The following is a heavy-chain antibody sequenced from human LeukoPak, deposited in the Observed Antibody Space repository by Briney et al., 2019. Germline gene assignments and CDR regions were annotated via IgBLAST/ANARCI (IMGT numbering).Heavy chain of an antibody. V-gene: IGHV4-34*01. CDR2: INHSGST. CDR1: GGSFSGYY. CDR3: ARRRYCSSTSCYYYYYYYMDV. J-gene: IGHJ6*03. D-gene: IGHD2-2*01. Sequence: SETLSLTCAVYGGSFSGYYWSWIRQPPGKGLEWIGEINHSGSTNYNPSLKSRVTISADTSKNQFSLKLSSVTAADTAVYYCARRRYCSSTSCYYYYYYYMDVWGKGTTVTISS.